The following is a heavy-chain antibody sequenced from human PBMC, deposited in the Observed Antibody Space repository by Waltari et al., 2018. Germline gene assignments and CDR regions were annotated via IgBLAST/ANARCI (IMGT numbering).Heavy chain of an antibody. V-gene: IGHV4-39*01. J-gene: IGHJ4*02. Sequence: QLQLQESGPGLVKPSETLSLTCTVSGSSISSSSYYCVWLRQPPGKGLEWIGSIYYSGSTYYNPSLKSRVTISVDTSKNQFSLKLSSVTAADTAVYYCARRSKWFGELLFDYWGQGTLVTVSS. CDR3: ARRSKWFGELLFDY. CDR1: GSSISSSSYY. CDR2: IYYSGST. D-gene: IGHD3-10*01.